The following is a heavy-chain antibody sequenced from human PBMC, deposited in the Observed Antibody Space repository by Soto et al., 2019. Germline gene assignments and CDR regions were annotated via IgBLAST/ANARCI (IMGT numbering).Heavy chain of an antibody. CDR2: ISYDGSNK. V-gene: IGHV3-30*18. D-gene: IGHD2-2*01. Sequence: GGSLRLSCAASGFTFSSYGVHWVRQAPGKGLEWVAVISYDGSNKYYADSVKGRFTISRDNSKNTLYLQMNSLRAEDTAVYYCAKDIVVVPAAWGYYYYYGMDVWGQGTTVTVSS. CDR3: AKDIVVVPAAWGYYYYYGMDV. CDR1: GFTFSSYG. J-gene: IGHJ6*02.